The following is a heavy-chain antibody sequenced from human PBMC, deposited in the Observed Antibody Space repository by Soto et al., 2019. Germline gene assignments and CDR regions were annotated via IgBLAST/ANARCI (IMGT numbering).Heavy chain of an antibody. D-gene: IGHD3-10*01. CDR2: ISGSGGST. V-gene: IGHV3-23*01. J-gene: IGHJ4*02. CDR3: AKDPYYGSGPTS. CDR1: GFTFSSYA. Sequence: GGSLRLSCAASGFTFSSYAMSWVRQAPGKGLEWVSAISGSGGSTYYADSLKGRFTISRDNSKNTLYLQMNSLRAEDTAVYYCAKDPYYGSGPTSWGQGTLVTVSS.